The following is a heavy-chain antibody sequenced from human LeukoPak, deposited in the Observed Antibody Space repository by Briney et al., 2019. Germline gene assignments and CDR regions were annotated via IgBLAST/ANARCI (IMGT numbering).Heavy chain of an antibody. CDR3: ARSVRGIAAAGVHFDY. CDR2: ISYDGSNK. CDR1: GFTFSSYA. J-gene: IGHJ4*02. Sequence: PGGSLRLSCAASGFTFSSYAMHWVRQAPGKGLEWVAVISYDGSNKYYADSVKGRFTISRDNSKNTLYLQMNSLRAEDTAVYYCARSVRGIAAAGVHFDYWGQGTLVTVSS. D-gene: IGHD6-13*01. V-gene: IGHV3-30*04.